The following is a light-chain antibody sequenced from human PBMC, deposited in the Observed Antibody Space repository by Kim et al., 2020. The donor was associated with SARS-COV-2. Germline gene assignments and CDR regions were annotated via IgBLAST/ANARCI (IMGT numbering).Light chain of an antibody. V-gene: IGLV2-18*02. J-gene: IGLJ3*02. Sequence: GQSGTITSTGTSRDFGTYKRVSWYQQPRGTAPKLMIYEVSNRPSGVPDRFSGSKSGNTASLTISGLQTEDEADYYCSSYTSSSTWVFGGGTQQTVL. CDR3: SSYTSSSTWV. CDR1: SRDFGTYKR. CDR2: EVS.